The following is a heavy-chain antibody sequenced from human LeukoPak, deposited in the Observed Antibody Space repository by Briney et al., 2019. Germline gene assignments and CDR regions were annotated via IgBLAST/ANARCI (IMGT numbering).Heavy chain of an antibody. J-gene: IGHJ4*02. V-gene: IGHV1-3*01. Sequence: ASVKVSCKASGYTFTSYAMLWVRQAPGQRLEWMGWINAGNGNTKYSQKFQGRVTITRDTSASTAYTELSSLRSEDTAVYYCASGGDIVATEMNYWGQGTLVTVSS. CDR2: INAGNGNT. D-gene: IGHD5-12*01. CDR3: ASGGDIVATEMNY. CDR1: GYTFTSYA.